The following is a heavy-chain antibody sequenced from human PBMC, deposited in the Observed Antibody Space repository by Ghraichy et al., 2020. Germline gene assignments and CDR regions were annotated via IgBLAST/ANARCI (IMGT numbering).Heavy chain of an antibody. CDR3: ASCTILTGSEDYYGMDV. D-gene: IGHD3-9*01. J-gene: IGHJ6*02. Sequence: SVKVSCKASGGTFSSYAISWVRQAPGQGLEWMGGIIPIFGTANYAQKFQGRVTITADESTSTAYMELSSLRSEDTAVYYCASCTILTGSEDYYGMDVWGQGTTVTVSS. CDR1: GGTFSSYA. V-gene: IGHV1-69*13. CDR2: IIPIFGTA.